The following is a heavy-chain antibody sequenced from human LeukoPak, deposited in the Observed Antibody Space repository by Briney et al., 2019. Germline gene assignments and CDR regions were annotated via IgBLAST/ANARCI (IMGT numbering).Heavy chain of an antibody. CDR3: AKAVDGRGYYFERGADF. J-gene: IGHJ4*02. CDR1: GFTFSSYA. D-gene: IGHD3-22*01. V-gene: IGHV3-23*01. Sequence: GGSLRLSCAASGFTFSSYAMSWVRQAPGKGLEWVSSISGNGAHPYYADSVRGRFSISRDFSRNAVFLQMSSLRVEDTATYYCAKAVDGRGYYFERGADFWGQGTMVTVSS. CDR2: ISGNGAHP.